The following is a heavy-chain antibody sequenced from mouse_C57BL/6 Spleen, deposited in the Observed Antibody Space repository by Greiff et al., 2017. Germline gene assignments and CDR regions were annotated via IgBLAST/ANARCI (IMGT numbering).Heavy chain of an antibody. CDR2: FHPYNDDT. D-gene: IGHD1-1*01. Sequence: VQLQQSGAELVKPGASVKMSCKASGYTFTTYPIEWMKQNHGKSLEWIGNFHPYNDDTKYNEQFKGKATLTVEKSSSTVYLELSRLTSDDSAVYYCAIFITTVVAKIPYAMDYWGQGTSVTVSS. CDR1: GYTFTTYP. J-gene: IGHJ4*01. V-gene: IGHV1-47*01. CDR3: AIFITTVVAKIPYAMDY.